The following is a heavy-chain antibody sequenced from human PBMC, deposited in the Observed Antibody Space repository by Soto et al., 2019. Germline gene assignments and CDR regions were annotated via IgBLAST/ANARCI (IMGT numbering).Heavy chain of an antibody. D-gene: IGHD4-4*01. V-gene: IGHV3-48*02. CDR3: ARAATVTPSYFDY. CDR1: GVTFSSYS. Sequence: GGSLRLSCAASGVTFSSYSMNWVRQAPGKGLEWVSYISSSSSTIYYADSVKGRFTTSRDNAKNSLYLQMNSLRDEDTAVYYCARAATVTPSYFDYWGQGTLVTVSS. CDR2: ISSSSSTI. J-gene: IGHJ4*02.